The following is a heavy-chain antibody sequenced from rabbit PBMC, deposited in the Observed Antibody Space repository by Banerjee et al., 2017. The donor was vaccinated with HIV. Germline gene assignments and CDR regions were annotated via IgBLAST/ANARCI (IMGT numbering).Heavy chain of an antibody. V-gene: IGHV1S40*01. CDR3: ARSYAGYTDTSLHL. CDR2: IYAGSGSS. D-gene: IGHD7-1*01. CDR1: GFSFTSGYY. Sequence: QPLEAAGGGLVKPGASPPLTCTASGFSFTSGYYMYWVRQAPGKGLEWIACIYAGSGSSYNASWAKVRFTISKTSSTTVTLQITTLTAADTATYFCARSYAGYTDTSLHLWGQGTLVTVS. J-gene: IGHJ4*01.